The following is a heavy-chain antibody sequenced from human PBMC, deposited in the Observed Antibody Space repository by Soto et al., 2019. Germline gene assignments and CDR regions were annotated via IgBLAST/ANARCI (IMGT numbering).Heavy chain of an antibody. Sequence: KVSCNASVNTVTNFGVTWVRQAPGQGLEWMGWISAYTDDPNYAQKFQGRVTMTIDTSTSTAYLDLRSLTSDDKAVYYCARVIPGAEAWFDPWGQGTLVTVYS. J-gene: IGHJ5*02. CDR3: ARVIPGAEAWFDP. D-gene: IGHD2-2*01. CDR2: ISAYTDDP. V-gene: IGHV1-18*01. CDR1: VNTVTNFG.